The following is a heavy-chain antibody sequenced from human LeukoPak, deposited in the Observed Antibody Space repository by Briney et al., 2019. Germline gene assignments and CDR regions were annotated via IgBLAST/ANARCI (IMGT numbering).Heavy chain of an antibody. CDR2: IYYSGST. Sequence: SETLSLTCTVSGGSISSGGYYWSWIRQHPGKGLEWIGYIYYSGSTYYNPSLKSRVTISVDTSKNQFSLKLSSVTAADTAAYYCARRGPGGNYPYYYYGMDVWGQGTTVTVSS. CDR1: GGSISSGGYY. CDR3: ARRGPGGNYPYYYYGMDV. D-gene: IGHD4-23*01. V-gene: IGHV4-31*03. J-gene: IGHJ6*02.